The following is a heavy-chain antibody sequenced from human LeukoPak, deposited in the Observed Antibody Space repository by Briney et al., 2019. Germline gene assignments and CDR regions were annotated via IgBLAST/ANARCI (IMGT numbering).Heavy chain of an antibody. CDR3: ARVRGGELSPRSYGMDV. D-gene: IGHD3-16*02. J-gene: IGHJ6*02. CDR2: IWYDGSNK. Sequence: GGSLRLSCAASGFTFSSYGMHWVRQAPGKGLEWVAVIWYDGSNKYYADSVKGRFTISRDNSKNTLYLQMNSLRAEDTAVYYCARVRGGELSPRSYGMDVWGQGTTVTVS. V-gene: IGHV3-33*01. CDR1: GFTFSSYG.